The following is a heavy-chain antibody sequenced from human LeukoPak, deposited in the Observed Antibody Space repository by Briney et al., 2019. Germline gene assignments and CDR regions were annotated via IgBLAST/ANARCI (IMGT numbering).Heavy chain of an antibody. CDR1: GGSISSYY. Sequence: SETLSLTCTVSGGSISSYYWSWIRQPPGKGLEWIGYIYTSGSTNYNPSLKSRVTISVGTSKNQFSLKLSSVTAADTAVYYCARLDIVVVPAAPWADAFDIWGQGTMVTVSS. V-gene: IGHV4-4*09. D-gene: IGHD2-2*03. CDR3: ARLDIVVVPAAPWADAFDI. CDR2: IYTSGST. J-gene: IGHJ3*02.